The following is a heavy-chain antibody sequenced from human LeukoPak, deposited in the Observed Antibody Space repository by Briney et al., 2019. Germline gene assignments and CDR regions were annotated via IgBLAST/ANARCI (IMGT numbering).Heavy chain of an antibody. Sequence: SETLSLTCTVSGGSISSGDYYWSWIRQPPGKGLEWIGYIYYSGSTNYNASLKSRVTISVDMSKNQFSLKLSSVTAADTAVYYCADYYYDSSGYSDYWGQGTLVTVSS. J-gene: IGHJ4*02. CDR2: IYYSGST. V-gene: IGHV4-61*08. D-gene: IGHD3-22*01. CDR3: ADYYYDSSGYSDY. CDR1: GGSISSGDYY.